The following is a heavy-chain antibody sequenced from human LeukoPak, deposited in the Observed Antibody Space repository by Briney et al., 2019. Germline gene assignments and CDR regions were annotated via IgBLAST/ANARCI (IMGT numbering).Heavy chain of an antibody. CDR2: IYYSGST. V-gene: IGHV4-59*01. J-gene: IGHJ3*02. CDR1: GGSINNFY. CDR3: ASDWSGKNAFDI. Sequence: SETLSLTCTVSGGSINNFYWTWIRQPPGKGLEWIGYIYYSGSTNYNPSLKSRVTISVDTSKNQFSLKLSSVTAADTAVYYCASDWSGKNAFDIWGQGTMVTVSS. D-gene: IGHD3-10*01.